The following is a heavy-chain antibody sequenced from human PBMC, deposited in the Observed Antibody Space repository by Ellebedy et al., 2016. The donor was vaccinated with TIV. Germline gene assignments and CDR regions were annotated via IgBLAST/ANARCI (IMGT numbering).Heavy chain of an antibody. Sequence: PGGSLRLSCVASGFTFRSYGMHWVRQAPDKGLEWVAVIWYDGDNKYHVDSVKGRFTISRDNSKNTLYLQMSSLRADDTAIYYCARDKSPTMIALDFWGQGTLVTVSS. D-gene: IGHD3-22*01. J-gene: IGHJ4*02. V-gene: IGHV3-33*01. CDR3: ARDKSPTMIALDF. CDR2: IWYDGDNK. CDR1: GFTFRSYG.